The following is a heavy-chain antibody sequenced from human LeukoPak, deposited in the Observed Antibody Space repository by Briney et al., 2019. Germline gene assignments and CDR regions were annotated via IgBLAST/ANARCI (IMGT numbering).Heavy chain of an antibody. CDR2: FIPRFGTT. J-gene: IGHJ4*02. CDR1: GGTFSTDA. D-gene: IGHD2-15*01. V-gene: IGHV1-69*06. CDR3: ARQHCAGGTCYDDRGFFDF. Sequence: SVKVSCKASGGTFSTDAINWIRQAPGQGLEWMGGFIPRFGTTFYAQKFQGRVTLVADKSTNAAFMEVSSLTSDDTAVYYCARQHCAGGTCYDDRGFFDFWGQGPLVTVSS.